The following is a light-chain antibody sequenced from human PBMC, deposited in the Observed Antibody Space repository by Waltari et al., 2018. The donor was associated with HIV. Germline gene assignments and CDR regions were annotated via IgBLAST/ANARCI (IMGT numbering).Light chain of an antibody. CDR1: SSNFGDYNL. Sequence: QSALTQPASVSGSPGQSITISCTGSSSNFGDYNLVCWYQQHPGKAPKLMIYDVSKRPSGVSNRFSGSKSDNTASLTISGLQAEDEADYYCCSYASDRSLVFGGGTKLTVL. V-gene: IGLV2-23*02. CDR3: CSYASDRSLV. CDR2: DVS. J-gene: IGLJ3*02.